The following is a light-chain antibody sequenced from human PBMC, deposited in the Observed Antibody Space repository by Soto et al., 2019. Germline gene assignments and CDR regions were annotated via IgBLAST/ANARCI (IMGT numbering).Light chain of an antibody. V-gene: IGKV3-20*01. Sequence: EIVLTQSPGTLSLSPGERATLSCRASQSVTNSYLAWYQQKPGQAPRLLIYAASSRATGIPDRFSGSGSGTDFTLTISRLEPEDSAVYYCQQYVTPPPYTFGQGTKLEIK. CDR2: AAS. CDR3: QQYVTPPPYT. CDR1: QSVTNSY. J-gene: IGKJ2*01.